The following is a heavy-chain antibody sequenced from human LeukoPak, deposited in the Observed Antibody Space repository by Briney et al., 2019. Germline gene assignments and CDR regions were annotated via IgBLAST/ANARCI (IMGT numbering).Heavy chain of an antibody. CDR2: IHHSGSS. CDR1: ADSLSSGGHY. Sequence: SQTLSLTCTVSADSLSSGGHYWAWIRQLPGKGLESIGFIHHSGSSRHNPSLKDRVAISVDASRKQFALRLSSVTAADTATYYCARGGNRFGGFYFDYWGQGIQVIVSS. D-gene: IGHD3-10*01. V-gene: IGHV4-31*03. CDR3: ARGGNRFGGFYFDY. J-gene: IGHJ4*02.